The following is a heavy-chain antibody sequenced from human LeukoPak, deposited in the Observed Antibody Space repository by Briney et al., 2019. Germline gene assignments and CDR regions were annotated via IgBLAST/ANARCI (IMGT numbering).Heavy chain of an antibody. CDR3: AVRDYYDSSGARSFDY. D-gene: IGHD3-22*01. CDR1: GFTFSSYY. Sequence: SGGSLTLSCAASGFTFSSYYMSWVRQAPGKGLEGVSVIYSGSSTYYADSVKGRFTISRDNSKNTLYLQMNSLRAEDTAVYYCAVRDYYDSSGARSFDYWGQGTLVTVSS. J-gene: IGHJ4*02. V-gene: IGHV3-66*01. CDR2: IYSGSST.